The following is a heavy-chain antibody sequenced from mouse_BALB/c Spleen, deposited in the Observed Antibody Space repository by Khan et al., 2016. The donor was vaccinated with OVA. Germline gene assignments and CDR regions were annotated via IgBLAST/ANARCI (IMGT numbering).Heavy chain of an antibody. V-gene: IGHV5-6*01. CDR1: GFTFSPYS. D-gene: IGHD4-1*01. J-gene: IGHJ3*01. CDR2: ISSDGDYT. Sequence: EVELVESGGDLVKSGGSLKLSCAASGFTFSPYSMSWVRQTPDKRLEWVATISSDGDYTYYPDSVKGRFNISRDNAKNTLYLQMSSLKSEDTAIYYCATHLTGSCAYWGQGTLVTVSA. CDR3: ATHLTGSCAY.